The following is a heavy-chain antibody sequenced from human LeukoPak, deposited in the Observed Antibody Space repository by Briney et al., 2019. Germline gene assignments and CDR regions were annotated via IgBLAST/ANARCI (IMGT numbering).Heavy chain of an antibody. V-gene: IGHV4-39*07. J-gene: IGHJ3*02. CDR2: INHSGST. CDR3: ARATRDYSSGWHLVGLVDAFDI. CDR1: GGSISSSSSY. Sequence: SETLSLTCSVSGGSISSSSSYWSWIRQPPGKGLEWIGEINHSGSTNYNPSLKSRVTISVDTSKNQFSLKLSSVTAADTAVYYCARATRDYSSGWHLVGLVDAFDIWGQGTMVTVSS. D-gene: IGHD6-19*01.